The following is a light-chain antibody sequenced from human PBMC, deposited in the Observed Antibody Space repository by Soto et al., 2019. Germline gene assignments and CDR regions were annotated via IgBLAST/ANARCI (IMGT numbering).Light chain of an antibody. CDR2: DAS. CDR1: QSVSSNY. J-gene: IGKJ2*01. V-gene: IGKV3D-20*01. CDR3: HQYGNLPLNT. Sequence: ETVLTQSPATLSLSPGERATLSCGASQSVSSNYLAWYQQKPGLAPRLLIYDASTRATGIPDRFSGSGSGTDFTLTISRLEPEDFAVYHCHQYGNLPLNTFGQGTRLEIK.